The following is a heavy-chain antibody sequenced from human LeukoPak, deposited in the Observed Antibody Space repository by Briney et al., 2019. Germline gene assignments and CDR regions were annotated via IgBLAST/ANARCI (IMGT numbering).Heavy chain of an antibody. V-gene: IGHV3-23*01. D-gene: IGHD6-19*01. J-gene: IGHJ5*02. CDR1: GFTFSSYA. Sequence: GGSLRLSCAASGFTFSSYAMSWVRQAPGKGLEWVSAISGSGGSTYYADSVKGRFTISRGNSKNTLYLQMNSLRAEDTAVYYCAKDAEGSSGWSIGWFDPWGQGTLVTVSS. CDR3: AKDAEGSSGWSIGWFDP. CDR2: ISGSGGST.